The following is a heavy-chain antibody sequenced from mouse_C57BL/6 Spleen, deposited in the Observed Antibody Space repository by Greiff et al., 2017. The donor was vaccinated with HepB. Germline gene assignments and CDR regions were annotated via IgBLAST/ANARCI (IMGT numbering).Heavy chain of an antibody. CDR3: AAMVTTRAWFAY. D-gene: IGHD2-2*01. J-gene: IGHJ3*01. Sequence: EVQLQQSGPGLVKPSQSLSLTCSVTGYSITSGYYWNWIRQCPGNKLEWMGDISYDGSNNYNPSLKNRIYITRDTSKNQVFLKLNSVTNEDTATYYCAAMVTTRAWFAYWGQGTLVTVSA. CDR1: GYSITSGYY. CDR2: ISYDGSN. V-gene: IGHV3-6*01.